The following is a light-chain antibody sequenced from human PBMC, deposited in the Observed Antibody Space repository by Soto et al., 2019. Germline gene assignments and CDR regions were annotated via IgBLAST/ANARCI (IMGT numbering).Light chain of an antibody. CDR1: SSDVGGHNW. J-gene: IGLJ1*01. CDR2: EVS. V-gene: IGLV2-8*01. Sequence: SALTQPPSAARAPGQSVTISFTGTSSDVGGHNWVSWYQQHPGKAPKLMIYEVSKRPSGVPDRFSGSKSGNTASLTVSGLQAEDEAAYYCSSFEVTNNLFGTGTKVTVL. CDR3: SSFEVTNNL.